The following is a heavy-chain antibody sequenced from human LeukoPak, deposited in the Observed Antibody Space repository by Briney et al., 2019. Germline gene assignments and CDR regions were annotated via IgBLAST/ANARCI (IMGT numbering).Heavy chain of an antibody. CDR2: IRFDGSNK. CDR3: ATGFFYYYYMDV. V-gene: IGHV3-30*02. D-gene: IGHD1-14*01. Sequence: GGSLRLSCAASGFSFSNYGMHWVRQAPGKGLEWVAFIRFDGSNKYYADSVKGRFTISRDNSKNTLSVQLNSLRVEDTAVYYCATGFFYYYYMDVWGKGTTVT. J-gene: IGHJ6*03. CDR1: GFSFSNYG.